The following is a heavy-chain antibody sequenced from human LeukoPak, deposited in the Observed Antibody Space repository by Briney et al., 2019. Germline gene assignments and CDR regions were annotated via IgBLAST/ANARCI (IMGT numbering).Heavy chain of an antibody. D-gene: IGHD3-10*01. CDR3: ARSFGESYFDY. J-gene: IGHJ4*02. Sequence: SETLSLTCTVSGGSITSGGYFWSWIRQHPGKGLEWIGYISYSGNTYYNPSLKSRLAISVDTSKNQFSLKLSSVTAADTAVYYCARSFGESYFDYWGQGILVTVSS. CDR2: ISYSGNT. V-gene: IGHV4-31*03. CDR1: GGSITSGGYF.